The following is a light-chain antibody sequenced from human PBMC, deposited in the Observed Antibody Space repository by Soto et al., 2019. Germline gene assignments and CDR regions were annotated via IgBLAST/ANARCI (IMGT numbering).Light chain of an antibody. CDR3: QQYGDSPWT. J-gene: IGKJ1*01. V-gene: IGKV3-20*01. CDR2: DTS. Sequence: EIVLTQSPGTLSLSPGDKATLSCTASQSVYSKYLAWYQQKPGQAPRLLIYDTSSRATDSPDRFSGSGSGTDFTLTISRLEPEDFAVYSCQQYGDSPWTFGQGTKVEIK. CDR1: QSVYSKY.